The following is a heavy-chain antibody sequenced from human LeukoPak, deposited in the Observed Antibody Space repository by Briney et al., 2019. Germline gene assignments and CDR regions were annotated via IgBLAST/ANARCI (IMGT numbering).Heavy chain of an antibody. CDR2: IYTGGST. CDR1: GFTVSNNY. CDR3: ARDGDDSSGYLDY. D-gene: IGHD3-22*01. J-gene: IGHJ4*02. V-gene: IGHV3-66*01. Sequence: GGSLRLSCAASGFTVSNNYMSWVRQAPGKGLEWVSIIYTGGSTYYTDSVKGRFTISRDNSKNTLYLQMNSLRAEDTAVYYCARDGDDSSGYLDYWGQGTLVTVSS.